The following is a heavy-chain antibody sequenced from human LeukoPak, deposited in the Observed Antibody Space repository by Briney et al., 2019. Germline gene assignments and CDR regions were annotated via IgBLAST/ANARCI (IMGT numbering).Heavy chain of an antibody. Sequence: SETLSLTCTVPGGSISSYYWSWSRQPPGKGLEWLGYIYYSGSTKYNPSLKSRVTISVDRSKSQFSLKLSSVTAADSAFYYCASGSGGYFDSWGQGSLVTVSP. J-gene: IGHJ4*02. CDR2: IYYSGST. V-gene: IGHV4-59*01. CDR1: GGSISSYY. D-gene: IGHD2-8*02. CDR3: ASGSGGYFDS.